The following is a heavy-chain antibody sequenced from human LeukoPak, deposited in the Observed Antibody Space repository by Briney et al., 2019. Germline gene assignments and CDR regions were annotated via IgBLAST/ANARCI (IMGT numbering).Heavy chain of an antibody. J-gene: IGHJ4*02. V-gene: IGHV3-72*01. CDR1: GFTFSDHY. D-gene: IGHD3-22*01. CDR2: TRNKANSYTT. CDR3: ALTYYYDSSKNY. Sequence: GGSLRLSCAASGFTFSDHYMDWVRQAPGKGLECVGRTRNKANSYTTEYAASVKGRFTISRDDSKNSLYLQMNSLKTEDTAVYYCALTYYYDSSKNYWGQGTLFTVSS.